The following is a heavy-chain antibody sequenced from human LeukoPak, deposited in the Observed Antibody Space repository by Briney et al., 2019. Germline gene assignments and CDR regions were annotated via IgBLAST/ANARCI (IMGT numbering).Heavy chain of an antibody. Sequence: GGSLRLSCATSGFSFNRHGMNWVRHPPGKGLEGVSYISPGSGTIHYAESVKGRFTVSRDDAKNSLYLQMNTLRAQDTAVYYCAGIDGPSVSSYWMDLWRKG. V-gene: IGHV3-48*04. CDR3: AGIDGPSVSSYWMDL. CDR2: ISPGSGTI. J-gene: IGHJ6*01. D-gene: IGHD1-1*01. CDR1: GFSFNRHG.